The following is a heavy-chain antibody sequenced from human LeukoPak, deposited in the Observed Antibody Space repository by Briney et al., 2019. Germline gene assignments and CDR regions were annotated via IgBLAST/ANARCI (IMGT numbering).Heavy chain of an antibody. CDR1: GFTFSSYS. CDR3: ARDSSHIVVVPAAMDY. J-gene: IGHJ4*02. Sequence: PGGSLRLSCAASGFTFSSYSMNWVRQAPGKGLEWVSSISSSGSYIYYADSVKGRFTISRDNAKNSLYLQMNSLRAEDTAVYYCARDSSHIVVVPAAMDYWGQGTLVTVSS. V-gene: IGHV3-21*01. CDR2: ISSSGSYI. D-gene: IGHD2-2*01.